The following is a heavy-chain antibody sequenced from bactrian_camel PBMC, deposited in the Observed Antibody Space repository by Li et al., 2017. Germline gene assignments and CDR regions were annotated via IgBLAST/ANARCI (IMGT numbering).Heavy chain of an antibody. Sequence: HVQLVESGGGLVQAGGSLRLSCTASGLPMGDYPMGWFRQGPGKAREGVAAIDRDGTTTYGDSVKGRFTISQDKAKNTLYLQMNSLEPEDTAMYYCAAENLCTAVSGIEIYEYNYVGQGTQVTVS. CDR3: AAENLCTAVSGIEIYEYNY. V-gene: IGHV3S63*01. J-gene: IGHJ4*01. CDR2: IDRDGTT. D-gene: IGHD6*01. CDR1: GLPMGDYP.